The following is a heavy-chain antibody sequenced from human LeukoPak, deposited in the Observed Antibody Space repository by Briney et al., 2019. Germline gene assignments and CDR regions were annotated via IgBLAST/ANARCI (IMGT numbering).Heavy chain of an antibody. CDR1: GASISSYY. CDR2: INHSGST. V-gene: IGHV4-34*01. CDR3: ARYFNRGYYYYYYMDV. J-gene: IGHJ6*03. D-gene: IGHD2/OR15-2a*01. Sequence: PSETLSLTCTVSGASISSYYWSWIRQPAGKGPEWIGEINHSGSTNYNPSLKSRVTISVDTSKNQFSLKLSSVTAADTAVYYCARYFNRGYYYYYYMDVWGKGTTVTVSS.